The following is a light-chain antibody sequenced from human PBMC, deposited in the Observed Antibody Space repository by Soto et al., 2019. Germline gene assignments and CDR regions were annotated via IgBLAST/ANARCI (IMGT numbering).Light chain of an antibody. CDR1: QSVLYSSNNKSF. CDR3: QQYYTTPWT. V-gene: IGKV4-1*01. Sequence: DIVMTQSPDSLAVSLGERATINCKSSQSVLYSSNNKSFLGWYQLKSGQPPKLLIYWASTRESGVPDRFSGRGSGTDFTLTINSLQAADVAIYFCQQYYTTPWTFGQGTKVEIK. CDR2: WAS. J-gene: IGKJ1*01.